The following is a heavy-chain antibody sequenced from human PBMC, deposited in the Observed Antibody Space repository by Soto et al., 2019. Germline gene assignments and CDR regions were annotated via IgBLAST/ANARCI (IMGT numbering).Heavy chain of an antibody. CDR2: INDRGSI. V-gene: IGHV4-34*01. CDR1: GGSFSGYY. Sequence: QVQLQQWGAGPLRPLETLSLTCGVSGGSFSGYYWAGIRQSPGKGLAWIGEINDRGSINYNPSLKSRVSISVDTSKNNYSLNLRSVTAADTAVYYCARESHDILSGPPWVWYFDLWGRGTLVTVSS. CDR3: ARESHDILSGPPWVWYFDL. J-gene: IGHJ2*01. D-gene: IGHD3-9*01.